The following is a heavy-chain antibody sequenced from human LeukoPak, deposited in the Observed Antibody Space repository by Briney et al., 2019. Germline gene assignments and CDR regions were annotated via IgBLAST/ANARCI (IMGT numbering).Heavy chain of an antibody. Sequence: GGSLRLSCAASGFTFSDYYMSWIRQAPGKGLEWVANIKQDGSEKYYVDSVKGRFTISRDNAKNSLYLQMNSLRAEDTAVYYCARDSAYSSSLFDYWGQGTLVTVSS. D-gene: IGHD6-13*01. CDR2: IKQDGSEK. CDR3: ARDSAYSSSLFDY. CDR1: GFTFSDYY. J-gene: IGHJ4*02. V-gene: IGHV3-7*01.